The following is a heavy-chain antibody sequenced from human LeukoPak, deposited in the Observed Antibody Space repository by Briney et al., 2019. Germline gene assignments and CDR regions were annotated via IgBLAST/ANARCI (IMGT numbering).Heavy chain of an antibody. CDR1: GGSISSYY. Sequence: SETLSLTCTVSGGSISSYYWSWIRQPPGKGLEWIGYIYYSGSTNYNPSLKSRATISVDTSKNQFSLELSSVTAADTAVYYCARGYSSSWYDYYGMDVWGQGTTVTVSS. D-gene: IGHD6-13*01. CDR2: IYYSGST. J-gene: IGHJ6*02. CDR3: ARGYSSSWYDYYGMDV. V-gene: IGHV4-59*01.